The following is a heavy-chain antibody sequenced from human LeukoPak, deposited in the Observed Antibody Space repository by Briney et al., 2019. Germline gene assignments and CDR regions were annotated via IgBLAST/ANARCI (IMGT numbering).Heavy chain of an antibody. Sequence: SETLSLTCTVSGDSISGFYWTWIRQPPGKGLEWIGYIYYSGSTNYNPSLKGRVTISVDTSKNQFSLKLSSVPAADRAVYYCARGVVIAPQTFDYWGQGTLVTVSS. CDR2: IYYSGST. CDR1: GDSISGFY. D-gene: IGHD2-21*01. V-gene: IGHV4-59*01. CDR3: ARGVVIAPQTFDY. J-gene: IGHJ4*02.